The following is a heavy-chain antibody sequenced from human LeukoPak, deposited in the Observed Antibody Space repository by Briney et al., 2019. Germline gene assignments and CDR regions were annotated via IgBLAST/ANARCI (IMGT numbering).Heavy chain of an antibody. Sequence: GASVKVSCKVSGYTLTELSMHWVRQAPGKGREWMGGFDPEDGETSYAQKFQGRVTMTEDTSTDTAYMELSSLRSEDTAVYYCATAKLMSGSFPGGYWGQGTLVTVSS. CDR2: FDPEDGET. V-gene: IGHV1-24*01. J-gene: IGHJ4*02. CDR1: GYTLTELS. D-gene: IGHD1-26*01. CDR3: ATAKLMSGSFPGGY.